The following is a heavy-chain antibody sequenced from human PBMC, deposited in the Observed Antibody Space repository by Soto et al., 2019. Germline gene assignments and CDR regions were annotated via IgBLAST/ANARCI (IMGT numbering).Heavy chain of an antibody. CDR1: GFTFTSSA. CDR2: IVVGSGNT. CDR3: AAGGRYYYGSGGYYYYYMDV. J-gene: IGHJ6*03. Sequence: ASVKVSCKASGFTFTSSAMQWVRQARGQRLEWIGWIVVGSGNTNYAQKFQEGVTITRDMSTSTAYMELSSLRSEDTAVYYCAAGGRYYYGSGGYYYYYMDVWGKGTTVTVSS. V-gene: IGHV1-58*02. D-gene: IGHD3-10*01.